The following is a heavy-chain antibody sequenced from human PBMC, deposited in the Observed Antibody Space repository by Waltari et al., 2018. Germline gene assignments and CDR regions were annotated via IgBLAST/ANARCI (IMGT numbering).Heavy chain of an antibody. D-gene: IGHD6-19*01. CDR3: ARDFRYNSGWYAY. CDR1: GFTFNKYR. J-gene: IGHJ4*02. V-gene: IGHV3-21*01. Sequence: EVQLVESGGGLVKPGGSLRLSCAASGFTFNKYRMNWVRQAPGKGLEWVSFIDSSSTDISYADSGKGRFTISRDNARNSLYLQMNSLGVEDTAVYYCARDFRYNSGWYAYWGQGALVTVSS. CDR2: IDSSSTDI.